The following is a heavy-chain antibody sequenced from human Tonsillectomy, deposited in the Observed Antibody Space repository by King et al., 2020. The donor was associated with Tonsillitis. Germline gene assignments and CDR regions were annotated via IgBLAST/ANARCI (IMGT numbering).Heavy chain of an antibody. CDR3: ARDSTQGGRKYHPYYMDI. Sequence: VQLVESGGGVVQTGKSLRLSCAAYGFTFSNYGMHWVRQAPGKGLEWVAVIWFDGKYENYADSVKGRFTISRDNSKNTLYLQMNSLRAEDTAVYYCARDSTQGGRKYHPYYMDIWAKGSTVTASS. V-gene: IGHV3-33*08. D-gene: IGHD2-2*01. CDR1: GFTFSNYG. CDR2: IWFDGKYE. J-gene: IGHJ6*03.